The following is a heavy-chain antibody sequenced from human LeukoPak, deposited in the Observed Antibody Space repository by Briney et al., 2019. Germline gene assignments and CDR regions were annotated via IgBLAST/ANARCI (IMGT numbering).Heavy chain of an antibody. V-gene: IGHV4-39*01. CDR1: GGSISSSSYY. D-gene: IGHD3-22*01. Sequence: PSETLSLTCTVSGGSISSSSYYWGWIRQPPGKGLEWIGSIYYNGNTYYSPSLKSRVTISIDTSKNQFSLKLSSVTAADTAVYYCAGPYYDSSGHIWYFDYWGQGTLVTVSS. CDR3: AGPYYDSSGHIWYFDY. CDR2: IYYNGNT. J-gene: IGHJ4*02.